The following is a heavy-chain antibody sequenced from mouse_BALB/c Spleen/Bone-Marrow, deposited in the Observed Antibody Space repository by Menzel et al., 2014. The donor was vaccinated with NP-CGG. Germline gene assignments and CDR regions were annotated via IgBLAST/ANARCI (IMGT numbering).Heavy chain of an antibody. V-gene: IGHV1-14*01. Sequence: VQLQQSGPELVKPGASVKMSCKASGYTFTSYVMHWVKQKPGQGLEWIGYINPYNDYTKYNEKFKGKATLTSDRSSSTAYMELSSLTSEDSAVYCCARLGPYYRYGVAYWGQGTLVTVSA. CDR2: INPYNDYT. CDR3: ARLGPYYRYGVAY. D-gene: IGHD2-14*01. CDR1: GYTFTSYV. J-gene: IGHJ3*01.